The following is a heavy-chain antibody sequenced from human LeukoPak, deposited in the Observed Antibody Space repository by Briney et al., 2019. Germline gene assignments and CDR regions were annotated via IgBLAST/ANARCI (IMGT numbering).Heavy chain of an antibody. CDR3: ATDSNSVGGPFDY. J-gene: IGHJ4*02. D-gene: IGHD4-11*01. Sequence: EASVKVSCKASGYTFSSYDINWVRQATGQGLEWMGWMNPNTGNTGYSQKFQGRVTMTRNTAISTAYMELSSLRSEDTAVYYCATDSNSVGGPFDYWGQGTLVTVSS. CDR1: GYTFSSYD. CDR2: MNPNTGNT. V-gene: IGHV1-8*02.